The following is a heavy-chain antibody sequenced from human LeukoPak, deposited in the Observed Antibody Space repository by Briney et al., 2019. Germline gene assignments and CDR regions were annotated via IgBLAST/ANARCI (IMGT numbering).Heavy chain of an antibody. D-gene: IGHD1-26*01. Sequence: ASETLSLTCTVSGGSISSYYWSWIRQPPGKGLEWIGYIYYSGSTNYNPSLKSRVTISVDTSKNQFSLKLSSVTAADTAVYSCAGSYYAISYDYWGQGTLVTVSS. V-gene: IGHV4-59*01. J-gene: IGHJ4*02. CDR2: IYYSGST. CDR1: GGSISSYY. CDR3: AGSYYAISYDY.